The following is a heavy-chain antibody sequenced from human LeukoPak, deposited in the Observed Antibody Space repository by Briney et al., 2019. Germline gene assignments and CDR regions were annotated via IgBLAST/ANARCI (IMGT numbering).Heavy chain of an antibody. CDR1: GGSISNSNW. CDR2: IYHSGST. J-gene: IGHJ4*02. CDR3: ARGQGSHGDY. Sequence: SETLSLTCAVSGGSISNSNWWNWVRQPPGKGLEWIGEIYHSGSTNYNPSLRSRVTISVDRSKNQFALKLTSVTAADTAVYYCARGQGSHGDYWGQGTLVIVSS. D-gene: IGHD6-13*01. V-gene: IGHV4-4*02.